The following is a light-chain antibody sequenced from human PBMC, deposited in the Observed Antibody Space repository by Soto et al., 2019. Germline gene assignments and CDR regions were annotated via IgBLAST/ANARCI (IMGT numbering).Light chain of an antibody. Sequence: QSARAQPASVSGSPGQSITMSCTGTSSDVGGYKYVSWYQQHPGKAPKLMIYEVSNRPSGVSDRFSGSKSSNTASLTISGLQAEDESDYYCSSYTSSSTLVVFGGGTKLTVL. V-gene: IGLV2-14*01. CDR2: EVS. CDR3: SSYTSSSTLVV. CDR1: SSDVGGYKY. J-gene: IGLJ2*01.